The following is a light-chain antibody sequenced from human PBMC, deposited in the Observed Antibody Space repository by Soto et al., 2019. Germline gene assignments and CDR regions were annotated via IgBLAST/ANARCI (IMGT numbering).Light chain of an antibody. Sequence: QSVLTQPPSVSGAPGQSVTISCTGGWSNIGAGYEIHWYQHLPGRAPKLMIYEVNKRPSGVPDRFSGSKSDTTAFLTISGLQAEDEADYYCSSYSDSDTKVFGTGTKLTVL. CDR1: WSNIGAGYE. CDR3: SSYSDSDTKV. J-gene: IGLJ1*01. CDR2: EVN. V-gene: IGLV1-40*01.